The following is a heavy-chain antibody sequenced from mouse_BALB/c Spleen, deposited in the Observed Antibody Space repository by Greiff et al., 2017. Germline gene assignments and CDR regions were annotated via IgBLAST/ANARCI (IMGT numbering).Heavy chain of an antibody. CDR3: ARHGGSNYYAMDY. V-gene: IGHV2-6-2*01. J-gene: IGHJ4*01. CDR1: GFSLTSYG. Sequence: VKLMESGPDLVAPSQSLSITCTVSGFSLTSYGVHWVRQPPGKGLEWLVVIWSDGSTTYNSALKSRLSISTDNSKSQVFLKMNSLQTDDTAMYYCARHGGSNYYAMDYWGQGTSVTVSS. CDR2: IWSDGST.